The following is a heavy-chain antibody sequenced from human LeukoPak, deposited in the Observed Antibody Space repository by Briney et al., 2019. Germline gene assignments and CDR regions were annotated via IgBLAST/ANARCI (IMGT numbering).Heavy chain of an antibody. V-gene: IGHV3-23*01. CDR1: GFTFGDAW. D-gene: IGHD6-6*01. CDR2: IFGSGAGT. CDR3: AKVKQLVLFDY. J-gene: IGHJ4*02. Sequence: GGSLRLSCAASGFTFGDAWMSWVRQAPGKGLEWVSSIFGSGAGTYFADSVKGRFTISRDNSKNTLYLQMNSLRAEDTAVYYCAKVKQLVLFDYWGQGTLVTVSS.